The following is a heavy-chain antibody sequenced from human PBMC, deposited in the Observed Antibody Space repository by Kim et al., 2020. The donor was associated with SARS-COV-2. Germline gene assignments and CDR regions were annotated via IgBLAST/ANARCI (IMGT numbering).Heavy chain of an antibody. CDR3: ARDLGVVVTAIPGDY. CDR1: GFTFSSYG. V-gene: IGHV3-33*01. CDR2: IWYDGSNK. J-gene: IGHJ4*02. Sequence: GGSLRLSCAASGFTFSSYGMHWVRQAPGKGLEWVAVIWYDGSNKYYADSVKGRFTISRDNSKNTLYLQMNSLRAEDTAVYYCARDLGVVVTAIPGDYWGQGTLVTVSS. D-gene: IGHD2-21*02.